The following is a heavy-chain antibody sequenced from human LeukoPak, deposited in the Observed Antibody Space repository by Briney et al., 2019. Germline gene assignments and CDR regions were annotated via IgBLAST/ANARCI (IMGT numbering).Heavy chain of an antibody. CDR3: ARDNRGGSYSRHDY. J-gene: IGHJ4*02. CDR1: GFTVSSNY. Sequence: GGSLRLSCAASGFTVSSNYMSWVRQAPGKGLEWVSSISSSSSYIYYADSVKGRFTISRDNAKNSLYLQMNSLRAEDTAVYYCARDNRGGSYSRHDYWGQGTLVTVSS. V-gene: IGHV3-21*01. D-gene: IGHD1-26*01. CDR2: ISSSSSYI.